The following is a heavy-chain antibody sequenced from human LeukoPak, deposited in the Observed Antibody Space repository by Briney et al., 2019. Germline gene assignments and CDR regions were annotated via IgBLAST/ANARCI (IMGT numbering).Heavy chain of an antibody. Sequence: PSQTLSLTCTVSGGPISSGGHYWSSIRQHPGKGLVWIGYIYYSGSTYYNPTLKSRVIISVDTSKNQFSLKLSSVTAADTAVYYGAREKGNYFDYWGQGTLVTVSS. J-gene: IGHJ4*02. CDR2: IYYSGST. CDR1: GGPISSGGHY. CDR3: AREKGNYFDY. V-gene: IGHV4-31*03.